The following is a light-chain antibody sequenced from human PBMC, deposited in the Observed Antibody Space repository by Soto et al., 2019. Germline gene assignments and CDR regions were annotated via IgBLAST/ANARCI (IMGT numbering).Light chain of an antibody. V-gene: IGLV2-14*01. J-gene: IGLJ3*02. CDR2: EVN. Sequence: QSALAQPASVSGSPGQSITISCTGTSSDVGGYSYVSWYQQRPGKAPQLMIYEVNIRPSGISNRFSGSKSGNTASLTISGLQTEDEADYYCSSYRSSSTFVVFGGGTKLTVL. CDR3: SSYRSSSTFVV. CDR1: SSDVGGYSY.